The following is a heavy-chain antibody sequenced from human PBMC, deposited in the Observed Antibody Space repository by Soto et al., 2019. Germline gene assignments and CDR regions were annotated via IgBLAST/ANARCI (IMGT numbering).Heavy chain of an antibody. Sequence: LSLTCAVYGGSFSGYYWSWIRQPPGKGLEWIGEINHSGSTNYNPSLKSRVTISVDTSKNRFSLKLSSVAAADTAVYYCARSRYCSGGSCYRPPGYYYGMDVWGQGTTVTVSS. J-gene: IGHJ6*02. D-gene: IGHD2-15*01. CDR3: ARSRYCSGGSCYRPPGYYYGMDV. V-gene: IGHV4-34*01. CDR2: INHSGST. CDR1: GGSFSGYY.